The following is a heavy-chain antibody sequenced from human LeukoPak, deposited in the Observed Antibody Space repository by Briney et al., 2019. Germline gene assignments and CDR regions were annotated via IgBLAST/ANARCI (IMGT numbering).Heavy chain of an antibody. V-gene: IGHV4-59*01. J-gene: IGHJ4*02. D-gene: IGHD4-17*01. CDR3: ARDGGYGDLH. CDR1: GASISSYY. Sequence: SETLSLTCTVSGASISSYYWSWIRQPPGKGLEWIGYIYYSGSTNYNPSLKSRVTISVDTSKNQFSLKLSSVTAADTAVYYCARDGGYGDLHWGQGTLVTVSS. CDR2: IYYSGST.